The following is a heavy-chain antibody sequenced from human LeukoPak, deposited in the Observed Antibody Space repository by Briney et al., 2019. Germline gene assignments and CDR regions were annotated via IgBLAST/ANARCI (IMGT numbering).Heavy chain of an antibody. CDR3: ARGSQVAPAATNKGYFDY. Sequence: KPSETLSLTCTVSGYSISSGYLWGWIRQPPGKGLEWIGSIDGSGSSYYNPSLKSRVTISVDTSKNQFSLKLSSVTAADTAVYYCARGSQVAPAATNKGYFDYWGQGTLVTVSS. CDR2: IDGSGSS. V-gene: IGHV4-38-2*02. D-gene: IGHD2-2*01. J-gene: IGHJ4*02. CDR1: GYSISSGYL.